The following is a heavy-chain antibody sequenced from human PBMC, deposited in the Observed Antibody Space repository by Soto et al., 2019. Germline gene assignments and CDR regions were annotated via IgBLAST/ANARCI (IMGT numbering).Heavy chain of an antibody. CDR2: IIPIFGTA. D-gene: IGHD6-19*01. CDR1: GGPFSSYA. J-gene: IGHJ4*02. Sequence: QVQLVQSGAEVKKPGSSLKVSCKASGGPFSSYAISWVRQAPGQGLEWMGGIIPIFGTANYAQKFQRRVTITADESTSTAYMELSSLISEDTAVYYCARVPSVAFPFDYWGQGTLVTVSS. CDR3: ARVPSVAFPFDY. V-gene: IGHV1-69*01.